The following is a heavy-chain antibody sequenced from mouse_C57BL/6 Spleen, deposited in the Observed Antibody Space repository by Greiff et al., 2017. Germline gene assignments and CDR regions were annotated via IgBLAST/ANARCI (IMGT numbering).Heavy chain of an antibody. J-gene: IGHJ4*01. CDR2: IDPSDSYT. D-gene: IGHD2-2*01. CDR1: GYTFTSYW. V-gene: IGHV1-59*01. Sequence: QVQLQQSGAELVRPGTSVKLSCKASGYTFTSYWMHWVKQRPGQGLEWIGVIDPSDSYTNYNQKFKGKATLTVDTSSSTAYMQLSSLTSEDSAVYYCARSGYPFYAMDYWGQGTSVTVSS. CDR3: ARSGYPFYAMDY.